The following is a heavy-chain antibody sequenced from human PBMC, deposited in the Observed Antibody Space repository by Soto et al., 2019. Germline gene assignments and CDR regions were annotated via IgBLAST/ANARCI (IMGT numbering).Heavy chain of an antibody. J-gene: IGHJ4*02. CDR2: MSSSGGTT. Sequence: PGGSLRLSCAASGFTFSRDGMSWVRQAPGKGLEWVSYMSSSGGTTYYADSVQGRFTISRDNSKNSLYLHMNTLRAEDTAVYYCASALIRGVILYWGQGTPVTVSS. V-gene: IGHV3-48*04. D-gene: IGHD3-10*01. CDR1: GFTFSRDG. CDR3: ASALIRGVILY.